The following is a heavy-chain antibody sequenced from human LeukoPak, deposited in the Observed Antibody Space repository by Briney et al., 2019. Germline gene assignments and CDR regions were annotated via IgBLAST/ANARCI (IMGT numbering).Heavy chain of an antibody. V-gene: IGHV3-30*03. CDR1: GFTFSSFS. D-gene: IGHD3-22*01. CDR3: ARDPHPYYYDSSGYCDY. Sequence: GGSLRLSCAASGFTFSSFSMNWVRQAPGKGLEWVAVISYDGSNKYYADSVKGRFTISRDNSKNTLYLQMNSLRAEDTAVYYCARDPHPYYYDSSGYCDYWGQGTLVTVSS. J-gene: IGHJ4*02. CDR2: ISYDGSNK.